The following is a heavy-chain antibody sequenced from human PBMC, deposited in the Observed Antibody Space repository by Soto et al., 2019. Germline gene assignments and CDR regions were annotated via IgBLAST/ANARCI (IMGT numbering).Heavy chain of an antibody. D-gene: IGHD3-22*01. J-gene: IGHJ5*02. CDR2: IYDSGST. V-gene: IGHV4-59*08. CDR1: GGSISSYY. CDR3: ARQATGYYYGWFDP. Sequence: SETLSLTCTVSGGSISSYYWSWIRQPPGKGLEWIGYIYDSGSTHYNPSLKSRVTISEDTSKNQFSLKLSSVTAADTAVYYCARQATGYYYGWFDPWGQGTLVTVSS.